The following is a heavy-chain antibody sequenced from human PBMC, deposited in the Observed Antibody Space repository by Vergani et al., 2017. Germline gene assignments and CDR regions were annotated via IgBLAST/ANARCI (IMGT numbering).Heavy chain of an antibody. CDR2: IYYSGST. CDR1: GGSISSSSYY. J-gene: IGHJ6*02. Sequence: QLQLQESVPGLVKPSETLSLTCTVSGGSISSSSYYWGWIRQPPGKGLEWIGSIYYSGSTYYNPSLKSRVTISVDTSKNQFSLKLSSVTAADTAVYYCASDRGGLRGMDVWGQGTTVTVSS. V-gene: IGHV4-39*01. CDR3: ASDRGGLRGMDV. D-gene: IGHD5-12*01.